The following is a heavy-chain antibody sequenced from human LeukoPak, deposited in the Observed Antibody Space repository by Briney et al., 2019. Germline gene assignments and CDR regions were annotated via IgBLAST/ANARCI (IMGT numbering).Heavy chain of an antibody. J-gene: IGHJ4*02. CDR1: GGTFSSYA. CDR2: IIPIFGTA. V-gene: IGHV1-69*06. Sequence: SVKVSCKASGGTFSSYAISWVRQAPGQGLEWMGGIIPIFGTANYAQKFQGRVTITADKSTSTAYMELSSLRSEDTAVYYCARALMEAARRDYWGQGTLVTVSS. D-gene: IGHD6-6*01. CDR3: ARALMEAARRDY.